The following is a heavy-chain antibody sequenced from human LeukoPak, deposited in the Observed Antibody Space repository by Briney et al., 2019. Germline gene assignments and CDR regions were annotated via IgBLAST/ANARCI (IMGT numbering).Heavy chain of an antibody. CDR3: ARDYQDGYNHFDY. CDR2: IIPIFGTA. D-gene: IGHD5-24*01. V-gene: IGHV1-69*05. Sequence: SVKVSCKASGGTFSSYAISWVRQAPGQGLEWMGRIIPIFGTANYAQKFQGRVTITTDESTSTAYMELSSLRSEDTAVYYCARDYQDGYNHFDYWGQGILVTVSS. J-gene: IGHJ4*02. CDR1: GGTFSSYA.